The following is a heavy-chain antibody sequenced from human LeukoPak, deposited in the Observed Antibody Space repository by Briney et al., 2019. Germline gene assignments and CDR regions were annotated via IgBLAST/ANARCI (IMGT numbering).Heavy chain of an antibody. CDR2: IYYSGST. CDR1: GGSFSGYY. CDR3: ARVGYSGYDWDPDYYYYYMDV. Sequence: PSETLSLTCAVYGGSFSGYYWSWIRQPPGKGLEWIGYIYYSGSTNYNPSLKSRVTISVDTSKNQFSLKLSSVTAADTAVYYCARVGYSGYDWDPDYYYYYMDVWGKGTTVTVSS. D-gene: IGHD5-12*01. V-gene: IGHV4-59*01. J-gene: IGHJ6*03.